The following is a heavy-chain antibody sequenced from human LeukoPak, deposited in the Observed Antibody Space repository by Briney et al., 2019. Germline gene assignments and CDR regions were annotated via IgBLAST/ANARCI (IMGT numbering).Heavy chain of an antibody. V-gene: IGHV1-69*01. Sequence: GSSVKVSCKASGGTFSSYAISWVRQAPGQGLEWMGGIIPIFGTANYAQKFQGRVTITADESTSTAYMELSSLRSEDTAVYHCARSLVVAAIRFDPWGQGTLVTVSS. CDR3: ARSLVVAAIRFDP. CDR1: GGTFSSYA. CDR2: IIPIFGTA. D-gene: IGHD2-15*01. J-gene: IGHJ5*02.